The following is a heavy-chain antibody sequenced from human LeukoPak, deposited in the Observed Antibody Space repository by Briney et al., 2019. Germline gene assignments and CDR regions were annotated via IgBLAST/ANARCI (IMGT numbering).Heavy chain of an antibody. Sequence: SETLSLTCTVSGGSISSSSYYWGWIRQPPGKGLEWIGSIYYSGSTYYNPSLKSRVTISVDTSKNQFSLKLSSVTAADTAVYYCARHYAGYYDSSGYFRYWGQGTLVIVSS. J-gene: IGHJ4*02. V-gene: IGHV4-39*01. D-gene: IGHD3-22*01. CDR3: ARHYAGYYDSSGYFRY. CDR1: GGSISSSSYY. CDR2: IYYSGST.